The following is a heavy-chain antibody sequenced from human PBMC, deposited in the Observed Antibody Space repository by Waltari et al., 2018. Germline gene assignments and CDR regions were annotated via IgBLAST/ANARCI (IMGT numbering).Heavy chain of an antibody. CDR2: INHSGST. V-gene: IGHV4-34*01. Sequence: QVQLQQWGAGLLKPSETLSLTCAVYGGSFSGDYWSWIGQPPGTGLEWIGEINHSGSTNYNPSLKSRVTISVDTSKNQFSLKLSSVTAADTAVYYCARVRRGYSYGSGKRNWFDPWGQGTLVTVSS. J-gene: IGHJ5*02. CDR3: ARVRRGYSYGSGKRNWFDP. CDR1: GGSFSGDY. D-gene: IGHD5-18*01.